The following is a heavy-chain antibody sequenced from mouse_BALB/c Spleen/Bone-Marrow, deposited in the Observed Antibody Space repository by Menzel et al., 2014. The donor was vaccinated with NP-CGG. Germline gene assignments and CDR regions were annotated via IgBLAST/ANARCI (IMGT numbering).Heavy chain of an antibody. V-gene: IGHV4-1*02. CDR2: INPESRTI. D-gene: IGHD1-1*01. CDR1: GFDFSRYW. CDR3: ARLDYYVYLNY. Sequence: DVKLVESGGGLVQPGGSLKLSCAASGFDFSRYWMSWVRQAPGKGLEWIGEINPESRTINYSPSLKDKFIISRDNAKNTLYLRLNRVRSEDTALYYCARLDYYVYLNYWGQGTTLTVSS. J-gene: IGHJ2*01.